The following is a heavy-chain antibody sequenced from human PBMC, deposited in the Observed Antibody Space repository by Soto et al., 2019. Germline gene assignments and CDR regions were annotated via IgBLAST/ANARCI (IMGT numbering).Heavy chain of an antibody. V-gene: IGHV3-30-3*01. D-gene: IGHD2-8*02. CDR2: ISYDGSNK. Sequence: PGGSLRLSCAASGFTFSSYAMHWVRQAPGKGLEWVAVISYDGSNKYYADSVKGRFTISRDNSKNTLYLQMNSLRAEDTAVYYCVAGGLDIWGPGTMVTGSS. CDR1: GFTFSSYA. CDR3: VAGGLDI. J-gene: IGHJ6*02.